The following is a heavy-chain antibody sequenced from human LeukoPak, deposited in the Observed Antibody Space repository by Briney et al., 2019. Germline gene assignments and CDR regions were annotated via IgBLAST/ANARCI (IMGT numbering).Heavy chain of an antibody. D-gene: IGHD3-10*01. CDR2: IYYSGST. CDR3: ATHGSGSYYPFDY. V-gene: IGHV4-31*03. Sequence: SETLSLTCTVSGGSISSGGYYWSWIRQHPGKGLEWIGCIYYSGSTYYNPSLKSRVTISVDTSKNQFSLKLSSVTAADTAVYYCATHGSGSYYPFDYWGQGTLVTVSS. J-gene: IGHJ4*02. CDR1: GGSISSGGYY.